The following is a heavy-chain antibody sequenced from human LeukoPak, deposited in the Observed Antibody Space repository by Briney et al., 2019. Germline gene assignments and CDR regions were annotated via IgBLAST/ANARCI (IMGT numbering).Heavy chain of an antibody. Sequence: GGSLRLSCAASGFTFSRFWLSWVRQAPGKGLEWVANIKEDGGEQYYVDSVKGRFTVSRDNAKNSLYLQMDSLRVEDTAVYYCATSEYYYGSRGYYENWGQGTLVTVSS. CDR2: IKEDGGEQ. J-gene: IGHJ4*02. CDR1: GFTFSRFW. CDR3: ATSEYYYGSRGYYEN. V-gene: IGHV3-7*01. D-gene: IGHD3-10*01.